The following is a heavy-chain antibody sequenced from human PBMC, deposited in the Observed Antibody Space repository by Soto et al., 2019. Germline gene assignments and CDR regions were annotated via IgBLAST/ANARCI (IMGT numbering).Heavy chain of an antibody. CDR1: GGTFSSYA. Sequence: SVKVSCKASGGTFSSYAISWVRQAPGQGLEWMGGIIPIFGTANYAQKFQGRVTITADESTSTAYMELSSLRSEDTAVYYCAFLIVGATPFDYWGQGTLVTSPQ. J-gene: IGHJ4*02. CDR3: AFLIVGATPFDY. D-gene: IGHD1-26*01. V-gene: IGHV1-69*13. CDR2: IIPIFGTA.